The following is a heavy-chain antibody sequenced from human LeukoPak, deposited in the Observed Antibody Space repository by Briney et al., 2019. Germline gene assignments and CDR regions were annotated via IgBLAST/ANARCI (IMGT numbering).Heavy chain of an antibody. V-gene: IGHV3-11*01. CDR2: ISRNGGAV. D-gene: IGHD2-8*01. CDR3: ARASSLIGGFDS. Sequence: PGGSLRLSCAASGFTFNQHSTSWIRQAPGKGLEWLSYISRNGGAVHYADSVEGRFTISRDNAKNSLNLQMNGLTTDDTAVYFCARASSLIGGFDSWGRGTLVTVSS. CDR1: GFTFNQHS. J-gene: IGHJ4*02.